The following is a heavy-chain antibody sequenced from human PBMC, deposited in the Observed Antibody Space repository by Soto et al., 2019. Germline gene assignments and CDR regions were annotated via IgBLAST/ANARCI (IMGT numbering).Heavy chain of an antibody. V-gene: IGHV3-30*18. CDR3: AKDKLSYYYGMDV. Sequence: QVQLVESGGGVVQPGRSLRLSCAASGFTFSSYGMHWVRQAPGKGLEWVAVISNTGSNKYYVESVKGRFTISRDNSKNTVDLQMNRLRPEDTAMYYCAKDKLSYYYGMDVWGQGTTVTVSS. CDR1: GFTFSSYG. CDR2: ISNTGSNK. J-gene: IGHJ6*02.